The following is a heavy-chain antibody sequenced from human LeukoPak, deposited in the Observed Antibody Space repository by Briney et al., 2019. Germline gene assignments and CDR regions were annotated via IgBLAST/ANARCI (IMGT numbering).Heavy chain of an antibody. J-gene: IGHJ4*02. CDR1: GFTVYNNY. D-gene: IGHD3-10*01. CDR2: IYSHGAT. V-gene: IGHV3-53*05. Sequence: GGSLRLSCAASGFTVYNNYMTWVRQAPGKGLECVSVIYSHGATYYAVSVQGRFTISRDNAKNSLYLQMNSLRAEDTALYYCAKDIVVRGVIIALFDYWGQGTLVTVSS. CDR3: AKDIVVRGVIIALFDY.